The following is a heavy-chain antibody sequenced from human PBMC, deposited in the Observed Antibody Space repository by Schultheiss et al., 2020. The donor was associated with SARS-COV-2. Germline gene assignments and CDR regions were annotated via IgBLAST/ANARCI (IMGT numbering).Heavy chain of an antibody. CDR2: ISWNSGSI. J-gene: IGHJ1*01. Sequence: SLKISCAASGFTFSSYGMHWVRQAPGKGLEWVSGISWNSGSIGYADSVKGRFTISRDNAKNSLYLQMNSLRAEDTAVYYCAKDRWELRGYFQHWGQGTLVTVSS. D-gene: IGHD1-26*01. V-gene: IGHV3-9*01. CDR1: GFTFSSYG. CDR3: AKDRWELRGYFQH.